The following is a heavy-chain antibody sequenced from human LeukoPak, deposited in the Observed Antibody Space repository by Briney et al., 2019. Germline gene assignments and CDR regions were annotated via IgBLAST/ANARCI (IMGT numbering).Heavy chain of an antibody. V-gene: IGHV7-4-1*02. J-gene: IGHJ5*02. CDR1: GCTFTGYY. Sequence: GASVKVSCKASGCTFTGYYMHWVRQAPGQGLEWMGWINTNTGNPTYAQGFTGRFVFSLDTSVSTAYLQISSLKAEDTAVYYCARGGLPLLVVVAAREGWFDPWGQGTLVTVSS. CDR2: INTNTGNP. CDR3: ARGGLPLLVVVAAREGWFDP. D-gene: IGHD2-15*01.